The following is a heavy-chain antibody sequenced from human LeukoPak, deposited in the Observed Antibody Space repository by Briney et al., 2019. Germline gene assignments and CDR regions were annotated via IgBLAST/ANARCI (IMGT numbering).Heavy chain of an antibody. Sequence: GGSLRLSCAASGFTFSNAWMSWVRQAPGKGLEWVGRIKSKTDGGTTEYAAPVKGRFTISRDDSKNTLYLQMNSLKTEDAAVYYCTTDGGGFREAYGYWGQGTLVTVSS. CDR1: GFTFSNAW. CDR2: IKSKTDGGTT. J-gene: IGHJ4*02. V-gene: IGHV3-15*01. CDR3: TTDGGGFREAYGY. D-gene: IGHD3-16*01.